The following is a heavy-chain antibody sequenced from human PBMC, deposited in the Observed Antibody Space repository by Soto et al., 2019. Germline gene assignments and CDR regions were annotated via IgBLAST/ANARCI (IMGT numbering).Heavy chain of an antibody. Sequence: ASVKVSCKASGGTFSSYAISWVRQAPGQGLEWMGGIIPIFGTANYAQKFQGRVTITADESTSTAYMELSSLRSEDTAVYYCATNTGDYYDSSGYYSPEYFQHWGRGTLVTV. CDR2: IIPIFGTA. CDR3: ATNTGDYYDSSGYYSPEYFQH. CDR1: GGTFSSYA. J-gene: IGHJ1*01. D-gene: IGHD3-22*01. V-gene: IGHV1-69*13.